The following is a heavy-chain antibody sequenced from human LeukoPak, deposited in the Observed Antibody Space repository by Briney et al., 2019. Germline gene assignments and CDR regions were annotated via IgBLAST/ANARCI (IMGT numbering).Heavy chain of an antibody. Sequence: SETLSLTCSVSGYPISSGFYWGWIRQPPGKGLEWIGSIFHSGSTYYNPSLKSRVTISVDTSKNQFSLKLSSVTAADTAVYYCARANYYDSSGYSRGAFDIWGQGTMVTVSS. CDR3: ARANYYDSSGYSRGAFDI. CDR1: GYPISSGFY. CDR2: IFHSGST. J-gene: IGHJ3*02. D-gene: IGHD3-22*01. V-gene: IGHV4-38-2*02.